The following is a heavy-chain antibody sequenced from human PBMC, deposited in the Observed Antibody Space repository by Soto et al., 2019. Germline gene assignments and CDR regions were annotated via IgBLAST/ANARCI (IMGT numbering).Heavy chain of an antibody. Sequence: EVQLVESGGDLVKPGGSLRLSCAASGFTFSSYSMNWVRQAPGKGLEWVSSISSSSSYIYYADSVKGRFTISRDNAKNSLYLQMNSLRAEDTAVYYCAREEDCSSTSCYRPYYYGMDVWGQGTTVTVSS. D-gene: IGHD2-2*01. CDR2: ISSSSSYI. V-gene: IGHV3-21*01. J-gene: IGHJ6*02. CDR1: GFTFSSYS. CDR3: AREEDCSSTSCYRPYYYGMDV.